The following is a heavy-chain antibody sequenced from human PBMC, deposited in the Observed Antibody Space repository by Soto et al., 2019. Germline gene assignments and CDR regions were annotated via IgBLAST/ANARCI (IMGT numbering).Heavy chain of an antibody. CDR3: ARPRGGSSWSGAFDI. J-gene: IGHJ3*02. CDR1: GCSFTSYW. V-gene: IGHV5-51*01. CDR2: IYPGDSDT. D-gene: IGHD6-13*01. Sequence: GESLKSSGKGCGCSFTSYWSGWVRQKHGKGLEWMGIIYPGDSDTRYSPSFQGQVTISADKSISTAYLQWSSLKASDTAMYYCARPRGGSSWSGAFDIWGQGTIVTGSS.